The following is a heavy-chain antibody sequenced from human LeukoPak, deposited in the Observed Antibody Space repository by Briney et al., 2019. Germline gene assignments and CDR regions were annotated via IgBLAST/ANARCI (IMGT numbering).Heavy chain of an antibody. J-gene: IGHJ4*02. V-gene: IGHV4-34*01. Sequence: SETLSVTCAVYGGSFSGYYWSWLRQPPGNGLEWIGEINHSGSTNYNPSLKSRVTISVDASKNQFSLKLSSVTAADTAVYYCARGRPNPDYWGQGTLVTVSS. CDR1: GGSFSGYY. CDR3: ARGRPNPDY. CDR2: INHSGST.